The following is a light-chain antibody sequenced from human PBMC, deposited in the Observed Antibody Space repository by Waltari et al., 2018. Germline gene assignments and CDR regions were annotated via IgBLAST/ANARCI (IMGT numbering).Light chain of an antibody. CDR2: AAS. CDR1: QYITGSW. V-gene: IGKV3-20*01. J-gene: IGKJ4*01. Sequence: EIVLTQSPGTLSLSQGERVTLSCRASQYITGSWINWNHQKPGQAPRLLIYAASTRAPVVPDRFSGSGSGTDFTLTISRLEPEDSAVYYCQQYDGSVVTFGGGTKVEIK. CDR3: QQYDGSVVT.